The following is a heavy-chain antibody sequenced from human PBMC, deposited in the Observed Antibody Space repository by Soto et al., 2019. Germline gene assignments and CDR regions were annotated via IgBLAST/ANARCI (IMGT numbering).Heavy chain of an antibody. V-gene: IGHV1-24*01. Sequence: GASVKVSCKVSGYTLTELSMHWVRQAPGKGLEWMGGFDPEDGETIYAQKFQGRVTMTEDTSTDTAYMELSSLRSEDTAVYYCATDINCSGGSCYSEYFQHWGQGTLVTVSS. CDR1: GYTLTELS. CDR2: FDPEDGET. CDR3: ATDINCSGGSCYSEYFQH. J-gene: IGHJ1*01. D-gene: IGHD2-15*01.